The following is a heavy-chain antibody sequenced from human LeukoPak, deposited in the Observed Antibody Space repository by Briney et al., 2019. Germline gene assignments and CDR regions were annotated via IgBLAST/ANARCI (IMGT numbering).Heavy chain of an antibody. Sequence: GGSLRLSCAASGFTFSSYWMSWVRQAPGKGLECVANIKQDGSEKYYVDSVKGRFTISRDNAKNSLYLQMNSLRAEDTAVYYCARDWDYYDSSGYDYWGQGTLVTVSS. J-gene: IGHJ4*02. CDR3: ARDWDYYDSSGYDY. CDR1: GFTFSSYW. V-gene: IGHV3-7*01. D-gene: IGHD3-22*01. CDR2: IKQDGSEK.